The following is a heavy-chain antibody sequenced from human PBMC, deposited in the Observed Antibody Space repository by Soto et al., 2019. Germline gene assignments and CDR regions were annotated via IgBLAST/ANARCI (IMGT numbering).Heavy chain of an antibody. CDR2: INVGNGNT. D-gene: IGHD2-21*01. CDR3: ARVAMATTTKGIFYYDY. CDR1: GYTFTSHT. Sequence: ASVKVSCKASGYTFTSHTIHWVRQAPGQSFEWLGWINVGNGNTRSSHKFQDRVTIDRDTSASTVSVEVSSLRSEDTAIYFCARVAMATTTKGIFYYDYWGQGTLVTVSS. J-gene: IGHJ4*02. V-gene: IGHV1-3*01.